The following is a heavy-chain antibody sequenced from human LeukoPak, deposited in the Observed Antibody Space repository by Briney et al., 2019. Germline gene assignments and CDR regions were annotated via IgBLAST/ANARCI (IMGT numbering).Heavy chain of an antibody. V-gene: IGHV1-3*01. CDR3: ARGEYGSFDFDY. Sequence: GASVKVSCKASGYTFTSYAMHWVRQAPGQKLEWMGWINAGNGNTKYSQKFQGRVTITRDTSASTAYMELSSLRSEDTAVYYCARGEYGSFDFDYWGQGTLVTVSS. CDR2: INAGNGNT. CDR1: GYTFTSYA. D-gene: IGHD2/OR15-2a*01. J-gene: IGHJ4*02.